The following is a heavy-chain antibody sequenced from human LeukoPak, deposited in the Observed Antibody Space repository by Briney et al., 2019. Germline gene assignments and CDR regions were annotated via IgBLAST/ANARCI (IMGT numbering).Heavy chain of an antibody. CDR3: ASGAQSDY. V-gene: IGHV3-48*03. Sequence: PGGSLRLSCAASGFTFSTYEMNWVRQAPGKGLEWVSSINNSGNTIYYADSVKGRFTISRDNSKNSLYLQMNSLRAEYTAVYYCASGAQSDYWGQGTLVTVSS. CDR1: GFTFSTYE. CDR2: INNSGNTI. D-gene: IGHD1-26*01. J-gene: IGHJ4*02.